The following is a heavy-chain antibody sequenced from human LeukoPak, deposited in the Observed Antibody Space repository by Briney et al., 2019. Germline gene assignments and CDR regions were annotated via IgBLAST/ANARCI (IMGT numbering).Heavy chain of an antibody. CDR2: IRSKPNNYAT. CDR3: ARVLRYCSGGNCYSGGLGYMDV. J-gene: IGHJ6*03. CDR1: GFTFSGSA. V-gene: IGHV3-73*01. Sequence: GGSLRLSCAASGFTFSGSAIYWVRQASGKGLEWVGRIRSKPNNYATAYAASVKGRFTISRDESKNTAYLQMNSLTVEDTAVYYCARVLRYCSGGNCYSGGLGYMDVWGKGTTVTISS. D-gene: IGHD2-15*01.